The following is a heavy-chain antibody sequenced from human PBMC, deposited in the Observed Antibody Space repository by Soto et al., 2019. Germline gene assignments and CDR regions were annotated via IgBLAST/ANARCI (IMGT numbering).Heavy chain of an antibody. CDR1: GGSVSSGSYY. D-gene: IGHD4-17*01. CDR3: ARGGVYGDYVDYFDY. V-gene: IGHV4-61*01. Sequence: SETLSLTCTVSGGSVSSGSYYWSWIRQPPGKGLEWIGYIYYSGSTNYNPSLKSRVTISVDTSKNQFSLKLSSVTAADTAVYYCARGGVYGDYVDYFDYWGQGTLDTVSS. J-gene: IGHJ4*02. CDR2: IYYSGST.